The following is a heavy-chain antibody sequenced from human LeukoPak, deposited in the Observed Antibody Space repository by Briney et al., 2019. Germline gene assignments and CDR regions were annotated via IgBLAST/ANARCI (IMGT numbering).Heavy chain of an antibody. CDR3: ARDQGRVVPAAHQVDY. Sequence: GGSLRLSCAASGFTFSSYAMHWVRQAPGKGLEWVAVISYDGSNKYYADSVKGRFTISRDNSKNMLYLQMNSLRAEDTAVYYCARDQGRVVPAAHQVDYWGQGTLVTVSS. CDR1: GFTFSSYA. J-gene: IGHJ4*02. V-gene: IGHV3-30-3*01. CDR2: ISYDGSNK. D-gene: IGHD2-2*01.